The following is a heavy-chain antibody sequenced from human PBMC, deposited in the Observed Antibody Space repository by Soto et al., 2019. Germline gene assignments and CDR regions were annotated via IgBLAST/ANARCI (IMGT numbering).Heavy chain of an antibody. CDR3: ARAATNGAFDI. Sequence: QVQLQESGPGLVKPSETLSLTCTVSGGSISSYYWSWIRQPPGEGLEWIGYIYYTGSTNYNPSLKSRVTISVDTSKNQFSLKLSSVTAADTAVYYCARAATNGAFDIWGQGTMVTVSS. CDR1: GGSISSYY. J-gene: IGHJ3*02. CDR2: IYYTGST. V-gene: IGHV4-59*01. D-gene: IGHD2-8*01.